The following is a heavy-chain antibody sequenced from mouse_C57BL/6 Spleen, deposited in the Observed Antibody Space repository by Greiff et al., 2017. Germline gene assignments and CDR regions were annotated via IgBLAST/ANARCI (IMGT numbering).Heavy chain of an antibody. V-gene: IGHV2-9*01. D-gene: IGHD2-1*01. CDR3: ARIFYADYSMDY. CDR2: IGGGGST. J-gene: IGHJ4*01. CDR1: GFSLTGYG. Sequence: QVQLQQSGPGLVAPSQRLSITCTVSGFSLTGYGVDWVRQPPGKGLEWLGVIGGGGSTNYNSALMSRLSISKDNSKSQVFLQMNSLQTDDTAMYYCARIFYADYSMDYWGQGTSVTVSS.